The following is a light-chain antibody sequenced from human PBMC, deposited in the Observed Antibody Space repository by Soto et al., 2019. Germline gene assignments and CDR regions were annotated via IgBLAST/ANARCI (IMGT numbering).Light chain of an antibody. Sequence: ITLTQSPGTLSLSPGERATLSCRASQSVTNSLAWFQQKPGQAPRLLIYDASKRPSSVPARFSGSGSGTDFTLTISSLEPEDFSVYYCHQRGAWPLTFGGGTTVEI. CDR2: DAS. CDR3: HQRGAWPLT. V-gene: IGKV3-11*01. CDR1: QSVTNS. J-gene: IGKJ4*01.